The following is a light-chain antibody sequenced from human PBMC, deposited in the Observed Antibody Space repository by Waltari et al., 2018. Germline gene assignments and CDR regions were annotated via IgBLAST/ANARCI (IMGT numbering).Light chain of an antibody. CDR1: QSLVSSDGNTY. J-gene: IGKJ1*01. CDR2: KVS. V-gene: IGKV2-30*01. CDR3: MQGTHWPWT. Sequence: DVVLTQSPLSLPVTLGQPASIPCRSTQSLVSSDGNTYFNWSQQRPGQSPRRLVYKVSNRDSGVPDRFSGSGSGTDFTLRISRVEAEDVGVYYCMQGTHWPWTFGQGTKVEIK.